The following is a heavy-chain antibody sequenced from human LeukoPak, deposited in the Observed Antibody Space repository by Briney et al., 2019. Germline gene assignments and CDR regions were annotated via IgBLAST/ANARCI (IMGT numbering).Heavy chain of an antibody. V-gene: IGHV3-9*01. CDR1: GFTFYDYA. J-gene: IGHJ3*02. CDR3: AKDKRGSSGDDAFDI. Sequence: PGRSLRLSCAASGFTFYDYAMHWVRQAPGKGLEWVSSISWNSGHIGYADSVKGRFTISRDNAKNSLYLQMNSLRPEDTALYYCAKDKRGSSGDDAFDIWGQGTMVTVSS. CDR2: ISWNSGHI. D-gene: IGHD2-15*01.